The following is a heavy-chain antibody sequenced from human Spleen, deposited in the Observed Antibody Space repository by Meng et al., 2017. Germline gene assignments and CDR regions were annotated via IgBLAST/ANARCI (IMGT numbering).Heavy chain of an antibody. CDR2: IYRDGGT. D-gene: IGHD1-7*01. J-gene: IGHJ1*01. CDR1: VVSSSGDY. CDR3: ARDDVTGNYPEYFQH. Sequence: ETLSLTCAVYVVSSSGDYWRWIRQPPGKGLEWVSVIYRDGGTYYADSVKGRFTISRDNSKNTLYLQMNSLRPEDTAVYYCARDDVTGNYPEYFQHWGQGTLVTVSS. V-gene: IGHV3-53*05.